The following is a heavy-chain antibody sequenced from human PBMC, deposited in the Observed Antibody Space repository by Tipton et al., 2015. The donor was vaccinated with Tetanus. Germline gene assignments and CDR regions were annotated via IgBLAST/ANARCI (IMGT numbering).Heavy chain of an antibody. D-gene: IGHD1-26*01. CDR2: IYSSGST. CDR1: GGSISSGGYY. V-gene: IGHV4-31*02. Sequence: LRLSCTVSGGSISSGGYYWSWIRQHPGKGLEWIGDIYSSGSTYYNPSLKSRVTISVDTSKNQFSLNLNSVAAADTAVYYCARDQARGARGWNYFDCWGQGTLVTVSS. J-gene: IGHJ4*02. CDR3: ARDQARGARGWNYFDC.